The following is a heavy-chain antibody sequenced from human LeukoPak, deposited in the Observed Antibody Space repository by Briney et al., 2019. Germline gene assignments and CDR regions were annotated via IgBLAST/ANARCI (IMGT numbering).Heavy chain of an antibody. D-gene: IGHD6-13*01. V-gene: IGHV3-48*03. CDR2: ISRSSGSSI. J-gene: IGHJ6*02. CDR3: ARDRSSSWLYGMDV. Sequence: GGSLRLSCAASGFTFSNYEMNWVRQAPGKGLEWVSYISRSSGSSIYYADSVKGRFTISRDNAKNSLYLQMNSLRAEDTAVYYCARDRSSSWLYGMDVWGQGTTVTVSS. CDR1: GFTFSNYE.